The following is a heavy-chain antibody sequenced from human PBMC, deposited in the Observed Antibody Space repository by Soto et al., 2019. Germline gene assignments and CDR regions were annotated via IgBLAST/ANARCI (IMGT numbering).Heavy chain of an antibody. V-gene: IGHV3-33*01. Sequence: GGSLRLSCAASGFTFSSYGMHWVRQAPGKGLEWVAVIWYDGSNKYYADSVKGRFTISRDNSKNTLYLQMNSLRAEDTAVYYCARAHYGGNNYWYFDLWGRGTLVTVSS. J-gene: IGHJ2*01. CDR3: ARAHYGGNNYWYFDL. CDR2: IWYDGSNK. D-gene: IGHD4-17*01. CDR1: GFTFSSYG.